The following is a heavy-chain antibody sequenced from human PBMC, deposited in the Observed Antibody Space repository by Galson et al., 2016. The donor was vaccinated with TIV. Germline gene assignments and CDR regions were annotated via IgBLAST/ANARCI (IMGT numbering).Heavy chain of an antibody. J-gene: IGHJ4*02. CDR1: GFTFSGYW. V-gene: IGHV3-74*01. CDR3: VRGPAGAAFDY. Sequence: SLRLSCAVSGFTFSGYWMHWVRQVPGGGLVWVSHINTGGTSTTYTESVRGRFTISRDNAKNALYLQMNSLRVEDTAFYYCVRGPAGAAFDYWGRGTLVTVSS. CDR2: INTGGTST. D-gene: IGHD6-19*01.